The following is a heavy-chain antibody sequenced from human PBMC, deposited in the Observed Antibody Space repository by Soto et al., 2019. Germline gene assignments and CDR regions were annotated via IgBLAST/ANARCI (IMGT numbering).Heavy chain of an antibody. CDR3: AREGRGWEPGDY. V-gene: IGHV1-46*01. D-gene: IGHD1-26*01. CDR1: GYTFTSYY. CDR2: INPSGGST. Sequence: QVQLVQSGAEVKKPGASVKVSCKASGYTFTSYYMHWVRQAPGQGLDWMGIINPSGGSTSYAQKFQGRVTMTRDTATSTVYMELSSLRSEDTAVYYCAREGRGWEPGDYWGQGTLVTVSS. J-gene: IGHJ4*02.